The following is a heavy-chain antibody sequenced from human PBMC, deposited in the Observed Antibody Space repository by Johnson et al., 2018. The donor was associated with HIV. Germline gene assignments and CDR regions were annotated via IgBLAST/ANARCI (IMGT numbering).Heavy chain of an antibody. J-gene: IGHJ3*02. CDR1: GFTFSNAW. D-gene: IGHD3-22*01. V-gene: IGHV3-15*01. Sequence: EVQLVESGGGLVQPGGSLGLSCAASGFTFSNAWMSWVRQAPGKGLEWVGRIKSKTDGGTTDYAAPVKGSFTISRDDSKNTLYLQMNSLRVEDTAVYYCARDGPYYLSPRDAFEIWGQGTMVTVSS. CDR2: IKSKTDGGTT. CDR3: ARDGPYYLSPRDAFEI.